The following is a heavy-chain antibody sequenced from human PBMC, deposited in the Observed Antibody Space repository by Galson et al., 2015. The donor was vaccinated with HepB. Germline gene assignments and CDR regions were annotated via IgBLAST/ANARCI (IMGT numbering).Heavy chain of an antibody. CDR3: ATSATIGSVLGLDY. CDR1: GYSFTNHW. V-gene: IGHV5-51*03. J-gene: IGHJ4*02. Sequence: QSGAEVKKPGESLKISCKGSGYSFTNHWIAWVRQMPGKGLEWMGIIYPGDSDTKYSPSFQGQVTISVDKSINTAYLQWNSLKASDTAMYYCATSATIGSVLGLDYWGQGTLVTVSS. CDR2: IYPGDSDT. D-gene: IGHD5/OR15-5a*01.